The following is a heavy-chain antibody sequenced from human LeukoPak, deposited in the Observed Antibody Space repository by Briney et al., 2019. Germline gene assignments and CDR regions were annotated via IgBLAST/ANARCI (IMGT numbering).Heavy chain of an antibody. CDR2: IRYDGSYK. Sequence: GGSLRLSCAASGFTFNTYGMQWVRQAPGEGLEWVAFIRYDGSYKYYADSVKGRCTISRDKSKNTLYRQVNSGVADDTSVYYCENARHQLLIHYRGRGTLVTVPS. V-gene: IGHV3-30*02. CDR3: ENARHQLLIHY. D-gene: IGHD2-2*01. CDR1: GFTFNTYG. J-gene: IGHJ4*02.